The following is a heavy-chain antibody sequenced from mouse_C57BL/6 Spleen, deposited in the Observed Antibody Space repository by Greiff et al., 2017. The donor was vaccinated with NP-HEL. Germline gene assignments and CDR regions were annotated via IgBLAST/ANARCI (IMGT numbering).Heavy chain of an antibody. Sequence: VQLQQPGAELVMPGASVKLSCKASGYTFTSYWMHWVKQRPGQGLAWIGAIDPSDSYTNYNQKFKGKSPLTVAKYSSTAYMQLSSLTSEDAAFYYCARSDGSSLDAMDYWGQGTSVTVSS. CDR3: ARSDGSSLDAMDY. CDR1: GYTFTSYW. V-gene: IGHV1-69*01. CDR2: IDPSDSYT. J-gene: IGHJ4*01. D-gene: IGHD1-1*01.